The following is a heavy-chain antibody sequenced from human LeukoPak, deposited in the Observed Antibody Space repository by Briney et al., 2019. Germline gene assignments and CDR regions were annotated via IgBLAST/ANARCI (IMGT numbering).Heavy chain of an antibody. Sequence: ASVKVSCKASGYTFTGYYMHWVRQAPGQGLEWMGWINPNSGGTNYARKFQGRVTMTRDTSISTAYMELSRLRSDDTAVYYCARDGPIYYDSSGYYYNWGQGTLVTVSS. D-gene: IGHD3-22*01. V-gene: IGHV1-2*02. CDR2: INPNSGGT. CDR1: GYTFTGYY. J-gene: IGHJ4*02. CDR3: ARDGPIYYDSSGYYYN.